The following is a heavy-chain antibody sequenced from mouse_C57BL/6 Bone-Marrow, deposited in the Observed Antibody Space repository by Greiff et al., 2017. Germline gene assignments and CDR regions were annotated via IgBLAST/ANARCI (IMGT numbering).Heavy chain of an antibody. V-gene: IGHV1-67*01. CDR3: ARLVTEGVVPKAMDY. CDR2: ISTYYGDA. D-gene: IGHD1-1*01. CDR1: GYTFTDYA. Sequence: VQLQQSGPELVRPGVSVKISCKGSGYTFTDYAMHWVKQSHAKSLEWIGVISTYYGDASYNQKFKGKATMTVDKSSSTAYMELARLTSEDSAVNYCARLVTEGVVPKAMDYWGQGTSVTVSS. J-gene: IGHJ4*01.